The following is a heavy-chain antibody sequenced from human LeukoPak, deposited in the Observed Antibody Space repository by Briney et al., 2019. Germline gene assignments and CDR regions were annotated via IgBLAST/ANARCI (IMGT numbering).Heavy chain of an antibody. CDR3: AREVAASSWSY. D-gene: IGHD6-13*01. CDR2: IYYSGST. CDR1: GGSISSGSYY. Sequence: SETLSLTCTVSGGSISSGSYYWGWIRQPPGKGLEWVGSIYYSGSTYYNPSLKSRVTISVDTSKKQFSLRLNSVTAADTAVYYCAREVAASSWSYWGQGTLVTVSS. J-gene: IGHJ4*02. V-gene: IGHV4-39*01.